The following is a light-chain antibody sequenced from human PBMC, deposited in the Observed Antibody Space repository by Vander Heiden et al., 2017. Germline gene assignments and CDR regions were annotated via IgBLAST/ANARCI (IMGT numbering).Light chain of an antibody. J-gene: IGKJ4*01. V-gene: IGKV1-9*01. CDR1: QDFRSY. Sequence: IQLTQSPSSLSASVGDRVTITCRASQDFRSYLGWYQQKPGKAPRLLIYAASTLESGVPSRFSGSGSGTDFTLTISSLQPEDFATYYCQQLDSFHLTFGGGTKVEIK. CDR3: QQLDSFHLT. CDR2: AAS.